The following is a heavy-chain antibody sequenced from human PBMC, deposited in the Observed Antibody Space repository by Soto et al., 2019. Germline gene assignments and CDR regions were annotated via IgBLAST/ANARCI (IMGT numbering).Heavy chain of an antibody. Sequence: QVQLQESGPGLVKPSGTLSLTCTVSSAFINNTNWWSWVRQPPGKGLEWIGEIYHSGSTNYNPSLKSRVTISVDTSKNQFSLKLSSVTAADTAVYSCARTLRVRNDALDIWGQGTTVTVSS. V-gene: IGHV4-4*02. D-gene: IGHD5-12*01. CDR3: ARTLRVRNDALDI. CDR2: IYHSGST. CDR1: SAFINNTNW. J-gene: IGHJ3*02.